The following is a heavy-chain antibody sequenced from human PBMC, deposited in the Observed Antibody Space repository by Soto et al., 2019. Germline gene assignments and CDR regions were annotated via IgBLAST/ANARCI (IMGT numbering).Heavy chain of an antibody. CDR1: GFTFSSYS. V-gene: IGHV3-48*02. CDR3: ARVITMIVVADDY. Sequence: EVQLVESGGGLVQPGGSLRLSCAASGFTFSSYSMNWVRQAPGKGLEWVSYISSSSSTIYYADSVKGRFTISRDNAKYSLYLDMNSLRDEDTAVYYCARVITMIVVADDYWGQGTLVTVSS. J-gene: IGHJ4*02. D-gene: IGHD3-22*01. CDR2: ISSSSSTI.